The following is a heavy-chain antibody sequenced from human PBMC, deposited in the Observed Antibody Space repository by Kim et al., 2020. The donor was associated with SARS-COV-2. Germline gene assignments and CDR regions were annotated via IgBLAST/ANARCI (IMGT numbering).Heavy chain of an antibody. J-gene: IGHJ3*02. V-gene: IGHV4-34*01. CDR3: ARGGYDFWSGYYTGAFDI. D-gene: IGHD3-3*01. CDR1: GGSFSGYY. CDR2: INHSGST. Sequence: SGTLSLTCAVYGGSFSGYYWSWIRQPPGKGLEWIGEINHSGSTNYNPSLKSRVTISVDTSKNQFSLKLSSVTAADTAVYYCARGGYDFWSGYYTGAFDIWGQGTMVTVSS.